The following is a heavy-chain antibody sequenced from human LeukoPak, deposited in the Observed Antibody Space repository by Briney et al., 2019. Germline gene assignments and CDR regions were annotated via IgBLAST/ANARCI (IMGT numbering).Heavy chain of an antibody. Sequence: PGGSLRLSCAASVFTFSIYSMNWVRQAPGEGLEWVSSISSSSSYIYYADSVEGRFTISRDNAKNSLHLHMNSLIAEDTAVDYGSRDIELHSRYQWGQGTLDTVSS. J-gene: IGHJ4*02. V-gene: IGHV3-21*01. CDR3: SRDIELHSRYQ. CDR1: VFTFSIYS. CDR2: ISSSSSYI. D-gene: IGHD1-26*01.